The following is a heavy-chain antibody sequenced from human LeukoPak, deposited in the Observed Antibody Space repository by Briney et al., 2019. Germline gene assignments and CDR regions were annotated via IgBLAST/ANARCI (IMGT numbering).Heavy chain of an antibody. D-gene: IGHD1-1*01. CDR1: GGSLIDYY. CDR3: ASQVRLERRYYYYYMDV. Sequence: PSETLSLTCAVYGGSLIDYYWSWIRQPPGKGLEWIGEINHSGSTNYNPSLKSRVTISLDTSKNQFSLKLSSVTAADTAVYYCASQVRLERRYYYYYMDVGDKGTTVAVSS. J-gene: IGHJ6*03. CDR2: INHSGST. V-gene: IGHV4-34*01.